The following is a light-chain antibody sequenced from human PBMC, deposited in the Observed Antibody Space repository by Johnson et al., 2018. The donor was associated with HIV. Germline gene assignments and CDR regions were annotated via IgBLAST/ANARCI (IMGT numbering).Light chain of an antibody. J-gene: IGLJ1*01. CDR1: TSNIGNNY. V-gene: IGLV1-51*02. CDR2: ENT. Sequence: HSVLTQPPSVSATQGQKVTISCSGSTSNIGNNYVSWYQQFPGAAPKLLIYENTKRPSGIPDRFSGSKSGTSASLAISGLQVDDEADYYCAAWDDSLNGPVFGTGTEVAVL. CDR3: AAWDDSLNGPV.